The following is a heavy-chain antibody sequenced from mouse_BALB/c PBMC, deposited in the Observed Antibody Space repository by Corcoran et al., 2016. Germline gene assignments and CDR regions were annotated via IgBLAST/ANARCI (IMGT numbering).Heavy chain of an antibody. CDR3: ARGGGMITTRYFDV. V-gene: IGHV1S136*01. CDR2: INPYNDGT. CDR1: GYTFTSYV. J-gene: IGHJ1*01. Sequence: EVQLQQSGPELVKPGASVKMSCKASGYTFTSYVMHWVKQNPGQGLEWMGYINPYNDGTKYNEKFKGKATLTSDKSSSTAYMGLSSLTSEDSAVYACARGGGMITTRYFDVWGAGTTVTVSS. D-gene: IGHD2-4*01.